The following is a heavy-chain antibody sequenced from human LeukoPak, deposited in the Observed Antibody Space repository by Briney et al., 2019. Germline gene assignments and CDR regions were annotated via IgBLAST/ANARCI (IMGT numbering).Heavy chain of an antibody. Sequence: PSETLSLTCTVSGGSITSSNYYWGWIRQPPGKGLEWIGAIYYTGATYYNPSLRSRVTVSVDTSKNHFSLNLRSVTAADTALYYCASAPRQASIGGLDYWGQGTLVTVSS. D-gene: IGHD3-16*01. CDR2: IYYTGAT. CDR3: ASAPRQASIGGLDY. V-gene: IGHV4-39*02. J-gene: IGHJ4*02. CDR1: GGSITSSNYY.